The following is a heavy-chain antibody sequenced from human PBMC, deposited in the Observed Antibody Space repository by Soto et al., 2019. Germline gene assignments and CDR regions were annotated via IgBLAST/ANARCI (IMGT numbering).Heavy chain of an antibody. J-gene: IGHJ4*02. CDR1: GGSINTYY. D-gene: IGHD2-2*03. Sequence: SDTLSLTCTVSGGSINTYYWSWIRQPPGKGLEWIGYIYYSGRTSYNPSLKSRVTISVDASKNQFSLKLSSVTAADTAVYFCAREGNLGRWIQPLDSWGQGTLVTVSS. V-gene: IGHV4-59*12. CDR2: IYYSGRT. CDR3: AREGNLGRWIQPLDS.